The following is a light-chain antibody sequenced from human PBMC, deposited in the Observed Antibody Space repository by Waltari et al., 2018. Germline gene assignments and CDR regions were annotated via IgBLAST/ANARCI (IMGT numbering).Light chain of an antibody. CDR3: SSPSTNNVVV. CDR1: SGDIGGSDF. CDR2: DVN. J-gene: IGLJ2*01. Sequence: QSALTQPASVSASPGQSITTSCTGTSGDIGGSDFVSWYQHHPGRAPKGLIFDVNHRPSGISDRFSGSKSGNTASLTISGLQAEDDADYYCSSPSTNNVVVFGGGTKVTVL. V-gene: IGLV2-14*01.